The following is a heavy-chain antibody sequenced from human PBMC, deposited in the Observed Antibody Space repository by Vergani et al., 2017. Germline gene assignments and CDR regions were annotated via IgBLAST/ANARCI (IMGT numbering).Heavy chain of an antibody. V-gene: IGHV3-11*01. CDR1: GFTFSDFY. CDR2: ISSSGSTI. Sequence: QVQLVESGGGLVKPGGSLRLSCAASGFTFSDFYMSWIRQAPGNGLEWVSYISSSGSTIYYADSVKGRFNIYRDNGKNSLYLQMNSLRAEDTAVYYCAILWEQVDYWSQGTLVTVYS. J-gene: IGHJ4*02. CDR3: AILWEQVDY. D-gene: IGHD1-26*01.